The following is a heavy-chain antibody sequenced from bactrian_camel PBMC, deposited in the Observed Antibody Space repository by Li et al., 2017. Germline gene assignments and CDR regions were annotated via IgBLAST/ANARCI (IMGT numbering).Heavy chain of an antibody. D-gene: IGHD1*01. CDR2: INRKGTI. Sequence: HVQLVESGGGSVQTGGSVRLSCAASGYGALYLCMGWFRQAPGKEREGVAVINRKGTIRYADFVKGRFTISKDNAKNSLYLQMNGLKPEDTAMYYCTAGRPFVVCSNDALLGAYWGQGTQVTV. V-gene: IGHV3S53*01. CDR3: TAGRPFVVCSNDALLGAY. J-gene: IGHJ4*01. CDR1: GYGALYLC.